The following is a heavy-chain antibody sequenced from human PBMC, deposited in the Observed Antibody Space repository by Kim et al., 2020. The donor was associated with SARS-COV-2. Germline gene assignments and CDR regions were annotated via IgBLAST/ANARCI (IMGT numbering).Heavy chain of an antibody. CDR3: ARWRLLGRPGWFDP. CDR1: GGSISSYY. D-gene: IGHD3-16*01. Sequence: SETLSLTCTVSGGSISSYYWSWIRQPPGKGLEWIGYIYYSGSTNYNPSLKSRVTISVDTSKNQFSLKLSSVTAADTAVYYCARWRLLGRPGWFDPWGQGTLVTVSS. V-gene: IGHV4-59*01. CDR2: IYYSGST. J-gene: IGHJ5*02.